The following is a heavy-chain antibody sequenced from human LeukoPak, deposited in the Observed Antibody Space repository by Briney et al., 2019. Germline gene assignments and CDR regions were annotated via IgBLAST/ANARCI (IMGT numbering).Heavy chain of an antibody. CDR2: MNPNSGNT. J-gene: IGHJ6*03. CDR1: GYTFTSYD. D-gene: IGHD3-3*01. Sequence: ASVKVSCKASGYTFTSYDIYWVRQATGQGLEWMGWMNPNSGNTDYAQKFQGRVTMTRNTSISTAYMELSSLRSEDTAVYYCARGPTINFWSGYWGGLYYYYFMDVWGKGTTVTVSS. CDR3: ARGPTINFWSGYWGGLYYYYFMDV. V-gene: IGHV1-8*01.